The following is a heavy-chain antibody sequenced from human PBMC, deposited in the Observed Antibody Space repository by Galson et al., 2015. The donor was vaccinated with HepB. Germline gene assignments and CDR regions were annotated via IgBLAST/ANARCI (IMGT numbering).Heavy chain of an antibody. V-gene: IGHV4-31*03. CDR1: GGSISSGGYY. J-gene: IGHJ6*02. CDR3: ARCPSTPYYDFWSGSYYYYYGMDV. D-gene: IGHD3-3*01. CDR2: IYYSGST. Sequence: TLSLTCTVSGGSISSGGYYWGWIRQHPGKGLEWIGYIYYSGSTYYNPSLKSRVTISVDTSKNQFSLKLSSVTAADTAVYYCARCPSTPYYDFWSGSYYYYYGMDVWGQGTTVTVSS.